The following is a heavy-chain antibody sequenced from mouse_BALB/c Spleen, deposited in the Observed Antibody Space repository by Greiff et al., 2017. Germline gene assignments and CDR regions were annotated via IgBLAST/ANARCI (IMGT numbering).Heavy chain of an antibody. V-gene: IGHV5-17*02. J-gene: IGHJ3*01. CDR1: GFTFSSFG. Sequence: EVKLMESGGGLVQPGGSRKLSCAASGFTFSSFGMHWVRQAPEKGLEWVAYISSGSSTIYYSDTVKGRFTISRDKPKNTLFLQMTSLRSEDTAMYYCARGQLGVGFAYWGQGTLVTVAA. D-gene: IGHD3-1*01. CDR2: ISSGSSTI. CDR3: ARGQLGVGFAY.